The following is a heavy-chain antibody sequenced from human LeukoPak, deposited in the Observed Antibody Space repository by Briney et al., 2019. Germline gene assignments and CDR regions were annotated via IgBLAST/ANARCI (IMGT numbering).Heavy chain of an antibody. V-gene: IGHV4-34*01. Sequence: SETLSLTCAVYGGSFSSYYWTWIRQPPGKGLEWIGEINHRGSTNYNPSLKTRVTISVDTSKNQFSLRLTSVTAADTAVYFCARADYNNEGGWFDPWGQGTLVTVSS. D-gene: IGHD3-22*01. CDR2: INHRGST. J-gene: IGHJ5*02. CDR3: ARADYNNEGGWFDP. CDR1: GGSFSSYY.